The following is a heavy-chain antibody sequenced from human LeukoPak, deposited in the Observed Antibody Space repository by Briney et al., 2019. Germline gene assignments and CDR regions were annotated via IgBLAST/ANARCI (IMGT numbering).Heavy chain of an antibody. V-gene: IGHV3-23*01. CDR1: GFTFSSSA. J-gene: IGHJ3*02. D-gene: IGHD5-12*01. CDR2: ISDSGGST. CDR3: VGGHIVATISDAFDI. Sequence: GGSLRLSCAASGFTFSSSAMSWVRQAPGKGLEWVSGISDSGGSTYYADSVKGRFTISRDNAKKSLYLQMNSLRAEDTAVYYCVGGHIVATISDAFDIWGQGTMVTVSS.